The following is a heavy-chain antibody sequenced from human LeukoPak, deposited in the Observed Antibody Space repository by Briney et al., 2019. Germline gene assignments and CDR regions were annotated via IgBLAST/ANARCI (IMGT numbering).Heavy chain of an antibody. CDR2: INHSGST. D-gene: IGHD4-17*01. J-gene: IGHJ4*02. Sequence: PSETLSLTCAVYGGSFSGYYWSWIRQPPGKGLEWIGEINHSGSTNYNPSLKSRVTISVDTSKNQFSLKLSSVTAADTAVYYYPSRPDYGDDGFDYWGQGTLVTVSS. V-gene: IGHV4-34*01. CDR1: GGSFSGYY. CDR3: PSRPDYGDDGFDY.